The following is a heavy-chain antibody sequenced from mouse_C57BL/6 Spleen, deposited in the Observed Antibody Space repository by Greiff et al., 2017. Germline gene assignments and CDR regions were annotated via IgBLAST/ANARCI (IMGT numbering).Heavy chain of an antibody. J-gene: IGHJ4*01. CDR1: GYTFTDYE. Sequence: VKLVESGAELVRPGASVTLSCKASGYTFTDYEMHWVKQTPVHGLEWIGAIDPETGGTAYNQKFKGKAILTADKSSSTAYMELRSLTSEDSAVYYCTRDYGSSYYAMDYWGQGTSGTVSS. CDR3: TRDYGSSYYAMDY. D-gene: IGHD1-1*01. V-gene: IGHV1-15*01. CDR2: IDPETGGT.